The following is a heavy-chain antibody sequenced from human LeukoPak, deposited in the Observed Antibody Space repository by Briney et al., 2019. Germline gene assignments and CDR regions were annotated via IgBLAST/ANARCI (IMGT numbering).Heavy chain of an antibody. V-gene: IGHV1-18*01. Sequence: GASVKVSCKASGYTFTSYGISWARQAPGQGLEWMGWISAYNGNTNYAQKLQGRVTMTTDTSTSTAYMELRSLRSDDTAVYYCARDPYYDSSGYYELVAFDIWGQGTMVTVSS. CDR2: ISAYNGNT. CDR1: GYTFTSYG. CDR3: ARDPYYDSSGYYELVAFDI. D-gene: IGHD3-22*01. J-gene: IGHJ3*02.